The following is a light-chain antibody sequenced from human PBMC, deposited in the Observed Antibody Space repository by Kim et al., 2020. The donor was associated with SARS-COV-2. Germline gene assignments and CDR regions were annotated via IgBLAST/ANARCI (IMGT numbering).Light chain of an antibody. J-gene: IGKJ1*01. CDR2: GAS. Sequence: SPGERATLSYRASQSVSSSYLAWYQQKPGQAPRLRIYGASSRATGIPDRFSGSGSGTDFTLTISRLEPEDFAVYYCQQYGSSPRTFGQGTKVDIK. CDR3: QQYGSSPRT. V-gene: IGKV3-20*01. CDR1: QSVSSSY.